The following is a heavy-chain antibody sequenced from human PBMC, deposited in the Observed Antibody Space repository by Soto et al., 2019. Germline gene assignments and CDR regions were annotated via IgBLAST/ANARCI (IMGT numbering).Heavy chain of an antibody. CDR3: ATWRFDY. Sequence: SQALSLTSSISWASVSSNIAACNWIRHSPSRGLEWLGRTYYRSNWYNDYAVSMRSRITINPDTTKNQFSLQLNPATPEDTAVYYCATWRFDYCGQGTLVTVSS. CDR1: WASVSSNIAA. J-gene: IGHJ4*02. V-gene: IGHV6-1*01. CDR2: TYYRSNWYN.